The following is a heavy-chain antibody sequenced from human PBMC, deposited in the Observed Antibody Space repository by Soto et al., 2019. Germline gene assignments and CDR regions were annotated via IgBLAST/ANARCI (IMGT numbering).Heavy chain of an antibody. J-gene: IGHJ4*02. Sequence: PSETLSLTCTVSGGSVSSNNYYWGWIRQPPGKGLEWIGSIYYSGSTLYNPSLKSRVTISVDTSKNQFSLKLSSVTAADTAVYYCARPYCTNAVCSNHFGHWGQGTLVTVSS. CDR3: ARPYCTNAVCSNHFGH. D-gene: IGHD2-8*01. CDR1: GGSVSSNNYY. CDR2: IYYSGST. V-gene: IGHV4-39*01.